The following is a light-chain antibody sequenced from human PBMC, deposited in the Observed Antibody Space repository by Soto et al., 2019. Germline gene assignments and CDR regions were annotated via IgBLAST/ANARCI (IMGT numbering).Light chain of an antibody. CDR2: YDS. CDR1: NIGSKS. V-gene: IGLV3-21*04. CDR3: QVWDSSSDHRV. Sequence: SYELTQPPSVSVAPGKTARITCGGNNIGSKSVHWYQQKPGQAPVLVIYYDSDRPSGIPERFSGSNSGNTATLTISRVEAGDEADYYCQVWDSSSDHRVFGTGTKLTFL. J-gene: IGLJ1*01.